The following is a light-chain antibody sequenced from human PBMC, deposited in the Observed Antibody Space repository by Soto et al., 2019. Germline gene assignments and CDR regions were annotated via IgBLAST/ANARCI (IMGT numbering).Light chain of an antibody. CDR1: QSVRSY. CDR3: QQRSNWLWT. CDR2: DAS. J-gene: IGKJ1*01. V-gene: IGKV3-11*01. Sequence: EIVLTQSPATLSLSPGERATLSCRASQSVRSYLAWYQQKPGQAPRLLIYDASNRATGIPARFSGSGSGTDFTLTISSLEPEDFEVYYCQQRSNWLWTFGQGTKVEIK.